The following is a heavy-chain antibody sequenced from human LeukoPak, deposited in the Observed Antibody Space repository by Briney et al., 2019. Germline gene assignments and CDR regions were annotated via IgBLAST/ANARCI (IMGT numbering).Heavy chain of an antibody. CDR1: GFTFSSYS. D-gene: IGHD1-26*01. J-gene: IGHJ4*02. CDR3: ARDGGSY. V-gene: IGHV3-7*01. CDR2: IKQDGSEQ. Sequence: GGSLRLSCVASGFTFSSYSMTWVRQAPGKGLEWVANIKQDGSEQYYVDSVMGRFTISRDNAKNSLYLQMNSLRAEDMAVYYCARDGGSYWGQGTLVTVSS.